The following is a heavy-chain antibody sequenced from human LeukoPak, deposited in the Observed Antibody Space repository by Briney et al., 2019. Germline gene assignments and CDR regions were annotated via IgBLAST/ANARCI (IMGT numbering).Heavy chain of an antibody. D-gene: IGHD3-10*01. CDR3: AKPKESYYYYCYMDV. Sequence: GGSLRLSCAASGFTFNNYAMNWVRQAPGKRLEWVSGISGSGGSTYYADSVKGRFTISRDNSKNTLYLQMNSLRAEDTAVYYCAKPKESYYYYCYMDVWGKGTTVTVSS. V-gene: IGHV3-23*01. CDR2: ISGSGGST. CDR1: GFTFNNYA. J-gene: IGHJ6*03.